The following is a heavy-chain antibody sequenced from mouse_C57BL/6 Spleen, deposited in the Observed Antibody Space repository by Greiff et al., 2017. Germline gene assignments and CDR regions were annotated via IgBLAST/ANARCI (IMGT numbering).Heavy chain of an antibody. Sequence: EVQRVESGGDLVKPGGSLKLSCAASGFTFSSYGMSWVRQTPDKRLEWVATISSGGSYTYYPDSVKGRFTISRDNAKNTLYLQMSSLKSEDTAMYYCARHGDGGAWFAYWGQGTLVTVSA. CDR3: ARHGDGGAWFAY. V-gene: IGHV5-6*01. CDR2: ISSGGSYT. D-gene: IGHD3-3*01. J-gene: IGHJ3*01. CDR1: GFTFSSYG.